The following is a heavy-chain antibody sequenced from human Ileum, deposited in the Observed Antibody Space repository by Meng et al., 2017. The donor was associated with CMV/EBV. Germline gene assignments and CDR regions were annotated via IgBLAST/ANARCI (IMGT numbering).Heavy chain of an antibody. CDR3: AHFVGGYYPSRPDY. Sequence: TLKEPGPTLVKPTQPLTLTCSFSGFSPSTSGEGVGWIRQPPGKALEWLALIYRGDDKRYSPSLNSRLTIAKDTSKNEVVLTLTNMGPIDTGTYYCAHFVGGYYPSRPDYWGQGTLVTVSS. D-gene: IGHD1-26*01. V-gene: IGHV2-5*02. J-gene: IGHJ4*02. CDR2: IYRGDDK. CDR1: GFSPSTSGEG.